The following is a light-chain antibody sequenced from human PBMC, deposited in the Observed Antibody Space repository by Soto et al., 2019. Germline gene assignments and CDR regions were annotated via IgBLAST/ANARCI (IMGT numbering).Light chain of an antibody. V-gene: IGKV1-27*01. J-gene: IGKJ5*01. CDR1: QGISNN. Sequence: DIQMTQSPSSLSASVGDRVTITCRASQGISNNLAWYQQKPGKVPKVLIYAASTLQSGVPSRFSGSGSGTDFTLTISSLQPEDVATYYCQKYNSVPITCGQGTRLEIK. CDR3: QKYNSVPIT. CDR2: AAS.